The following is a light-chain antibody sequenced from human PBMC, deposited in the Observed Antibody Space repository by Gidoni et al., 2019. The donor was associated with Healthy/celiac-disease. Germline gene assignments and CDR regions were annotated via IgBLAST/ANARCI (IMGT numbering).Light chain of an antibody. V-gene: IGKV3-15*01. Sequence: EIVMTQSPATLSVSPGERATLSCRASQSVSSNLAWYQQKPGQAPRLLIYGASTRATGSPARFSGSGSGTKFTLTISSLQSEDFAVYYCQQYNNCPPWTFGQGTKVEIK. CDR1: QSVSSN. CDR2: GAS. J-gene: IGKJ1*01. CDR3: QQYNNCPPWT.